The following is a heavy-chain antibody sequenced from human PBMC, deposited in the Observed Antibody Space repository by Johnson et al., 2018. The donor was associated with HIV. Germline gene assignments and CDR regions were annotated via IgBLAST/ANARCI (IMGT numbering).Heavy chain of an antibody. CDR2: ISYDGSNK. CDR1: GFTFSNYA. V-gene: IGHV3-30*03. D-gene: IGHD2-21*02. J-gene: IGHJ3*02. Sequence: QVQLVESGGGVVQPGRSLRLSCAASGFTFSNYAMHWVRQAPDKGLEWVAVISYDGSNKYYADSVKGRFTISRDNSKNTLDLQMNSLRAEDTAVYYCARVRSALLLAFDIWGQGTMVTVSS. CDR3: ARVRSALLLAFDI.